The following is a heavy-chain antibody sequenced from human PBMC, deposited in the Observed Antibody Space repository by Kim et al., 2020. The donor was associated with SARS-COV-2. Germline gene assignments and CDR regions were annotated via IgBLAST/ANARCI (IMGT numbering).Heavy chain of an antibody. CDR2: ITKSSTTI. V-gene: IGHV3-48*02. D-gene: IGHD3-16*01. CDR3: VRDRMGGAFDM. Sequence: GGSLRLSCATSGFTFSAYDMNWVRQAPGKGLEWLSFITKSSTTIYYADSVEGRFTISRDTAKNALFLQMNSLRDEDTALYYCVRDRMGGAFDMWGQGTMVTVSP. CDR1: GFTFSAYD. J-gene: IGHJ3*02.